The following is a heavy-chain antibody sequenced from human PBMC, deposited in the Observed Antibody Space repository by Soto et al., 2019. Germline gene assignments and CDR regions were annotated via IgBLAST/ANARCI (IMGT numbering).Heavy chain of an antibody. D-gene: IGHD2-21*02. CDR3: ARVPDVVTPSDAFDI. Sequence: ASVKVSCKASGYTFTSYAMHWVRQAPGQRLEWMGWINAGNGNTKYSQKFQGRVTITRDTSASTAYMELSSLRSEDTAVYYCARVPDVVTPSDAFDIWGQGTMVTVSS. CDR2: INAGNGNT. CDR1: GYTFTSYA. V-gene: IGHV1-3*01. J-gene: IGHJ3*02.